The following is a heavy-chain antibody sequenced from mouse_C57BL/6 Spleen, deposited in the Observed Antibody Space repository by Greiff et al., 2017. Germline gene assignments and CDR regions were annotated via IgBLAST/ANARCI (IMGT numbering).Heavy chain of an antibody. D-gene: IGHD1-1*01. J-gene: IGHJ2*01. Sequence: VQLQQPGAELVKPGASVKMSCKASGYTFTGYWITWVKQRPGQGLEWIGDIYPGSGSTNYNEKFKSKATLTVDTSSSTAYMQLSSLTSEDSAVYYCARLHGSSYYFDYWGQGTTLTVSS. CDR1: GYTFTGYW. V-gene: IGHV1-55*01. CDR3: ARLHGSSYYFDY. CDR2: IYPGSGST.